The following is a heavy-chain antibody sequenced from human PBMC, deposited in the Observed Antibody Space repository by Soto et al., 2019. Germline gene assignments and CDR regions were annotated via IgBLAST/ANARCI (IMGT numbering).Heavy chain of an antibody. CDR2: IVVGSGNT. D-gene: IGHD2-2*02. CDR3: AAGGRVRYPYGMDV. J-gene: IGHJ6*02. V-gene: IGHV1-58*01. CDR1: GFTFTSSA. Sequence: SVKVSCKASGFTFTSSAVQWVRQARGQRLEWIGWIVVGSGNTNYAQKFQERVTITRDMSTSTANMELSSLRSEDTAVYYCAAGGRVRYPYGMDVWGQGTTVTVSS.